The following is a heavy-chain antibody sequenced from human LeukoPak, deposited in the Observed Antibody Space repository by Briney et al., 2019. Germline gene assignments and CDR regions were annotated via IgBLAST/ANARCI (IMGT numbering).Heavy chain of an antibody. J-gene: IGHJ4*02. CDR2: IRYDGSNK. D-gene: IGHD3-10*01. CDR1: GFTFSSYG. CDR3: VKVKGSGSYYNFGPDY. Sequence: PGGSLRLSCAASGFTFSSYGMHWVRQAPGKGLEWVAFIRYDGSNKYYADSVKGRFTISRDNSKNTLYLQMNSLRAEDTAVYYCVKVKGSGSYYNFGPDYWGQGTLVSVSS. V-gene: IGHV3-30*02.